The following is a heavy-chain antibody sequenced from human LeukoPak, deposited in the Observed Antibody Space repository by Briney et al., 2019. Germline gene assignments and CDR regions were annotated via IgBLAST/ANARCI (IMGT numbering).Heavy chain of an antibody. Sequence: SETLSLTCAVYGGSFSGYYWTWIRQPPGKGLEWIGEINHGGSANYNPSLKSRVTISVDTCKNQFSLKLSSVTAADTAVYYCARDHAGAADYWGQGTLVTVSS. CDR1: GGSFSGYY. CDR3: ARDHAGAADY. V-gene: IGHV4-34*01. J-gene: IGHJ4*02. CDR2: INHGGSA. D-gene: IGHD7-27*01.